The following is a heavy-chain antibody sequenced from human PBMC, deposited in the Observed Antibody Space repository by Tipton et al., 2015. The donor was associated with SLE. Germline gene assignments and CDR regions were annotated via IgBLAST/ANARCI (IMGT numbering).Heavy chain of an antibody. CDR1: GGSISSTSYY. Sequence: TLSLTCTVSGGSISSTSYYWSWIRQPAGKGLEWIGRIYTSGSTNYNPSLKSRVTISVDTSKNQFSLKLSSVTAADTAVYYCARNLGPEWMATKRGYFDLWGRGTLVSVSS. CDR2: IYTSGST. J-gene: IGHJ2*01. CDR3: ARNLGPEWMATKRGYFDL. D-gene: IGHD5-24*01. V-gene: IGHV4-61*02.